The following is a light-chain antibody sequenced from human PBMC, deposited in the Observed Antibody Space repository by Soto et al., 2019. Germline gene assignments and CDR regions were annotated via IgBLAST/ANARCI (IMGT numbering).Light chain of an antibody. V-gene: IGLV2-14*01. CDR2: EVS. Sequence: QSVLTQPPSASGSPGQSVTISCTGTSSDIGAYIYVSWYQQHPGKTPKLMIYEVSNRPSGVSNRFSGSKSGNTASLTISGLQAEDEADYYCSSYTSSITYVFGTGTKLTVL. CDR1: SSDIGAYIY. J-gene: IGLJ1*01. CDR3: SSYTSSITYV.